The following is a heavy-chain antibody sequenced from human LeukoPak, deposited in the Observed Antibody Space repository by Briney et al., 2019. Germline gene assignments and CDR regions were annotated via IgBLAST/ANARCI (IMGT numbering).Heavy chain of an antibody. V-gene: IGHV3-74*01. D-gene: IGHD2-2*01. J-gene: IGHJ3*02. CDR3: ARYWGSNNCPDSFDM. CDR2: INSEGSST. CDR1: GFTFSTCW. Sequence: GGSLRLSCVASGFTFSTCWMHWVRQAPGKGLVWVSRINSEGSSTSFADSVKGRVTISRDNAKNTLYLQMNSLGADDTAVYYWARYWGSNNCPDSFDMWGQGTRVTVSS.